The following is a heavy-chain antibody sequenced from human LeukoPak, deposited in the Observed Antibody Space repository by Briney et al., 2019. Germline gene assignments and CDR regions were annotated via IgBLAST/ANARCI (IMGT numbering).Heavy chain of an antibody. CDR1: DGSVSSVGYY. CDR2: IYYSGTT. J-gene: IGHJ4*02. CDR3: AKRDQANDY. D-gene: IGHD5-24*01. V-gene: IGHV4-39*01. Sequence: SEALSLTCTVSDGSVSSVGYYWGWIRQPPGKGLEWIGSIYYSGTTYYNPSLASRVTIFVDTSKKQFSLRLSAVAAADTAVYYCAKRDQANDYWGQGTRVTVSS.